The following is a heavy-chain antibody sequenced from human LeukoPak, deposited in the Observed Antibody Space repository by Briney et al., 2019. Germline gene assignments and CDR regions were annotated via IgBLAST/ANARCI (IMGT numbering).Heavy chain of an antibody. D-gene: IGHD3-16*01. CDR3: AREPYYDYAMGY. CDR2: ISAYNGNT. Sequence: ASVKVSCKASGYTFTGYYMHWVRQAPGQGLEWMGWISAYNGNTNYAQKLQGRVTMTTDTSTSTAYMELRSLRSDDTAVYYCAREPYYDYAMGYWGQGTLVTVSS. J-gene: IGHJ4*02. V-gene: IGHV1-18*04. CDR1: GYTFTGYY.